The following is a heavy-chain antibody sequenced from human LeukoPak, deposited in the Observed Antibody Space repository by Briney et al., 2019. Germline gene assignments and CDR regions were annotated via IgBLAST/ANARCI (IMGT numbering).Heavy chain of an antibody. J-gene: IGHJ6*03. CDR1: GFTFSSHG. Sequence: GGSLRLSCAASGFTFSSHGMSWVRQAPGKGLEWVSTISGSGDYTYYADSVKGRFTISRDNSKNTLYLQMNSLRAEDTAVYYCAKTLEGGYYYMDVWGKGTTVTVSS. V-gene: IGHV3-23*01. CDR2: ISGSGDYT. CDR3: AKTLEGGYYYMDV. D-gene: IGHD3-16*01.